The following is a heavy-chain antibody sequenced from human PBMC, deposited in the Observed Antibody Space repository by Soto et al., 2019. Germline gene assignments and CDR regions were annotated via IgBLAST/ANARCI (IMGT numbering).Heavy chain of an antibody. CDR2: IYYTGGSA. D-gene: IGHD5-18*01. J-gene: IGHJ4*02. CDR1: GDSISSYF. Sequence: PSETLSLTCTVSGDSISSYFWSWIRQPPGKGLEWIAYIYYTGGSANYNPSLKSRVAISVDTSKNQFSLNLTSVTAADTAAYFCARGGYNFPVDDHYFDNWGQGTLVTVSS. CDR3: ARGGYNFPVDDHYFDN. V-gene: IGHV4-59*01.